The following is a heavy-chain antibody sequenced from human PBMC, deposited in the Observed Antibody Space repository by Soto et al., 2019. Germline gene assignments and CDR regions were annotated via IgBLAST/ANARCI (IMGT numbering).Heavy chain of an antibody. Sequence: QVQLVESGGGVVQPGRSLRLSCVASGFTFSSYGMHWVRQAPGKGLEWVAIISYDGSNTYYADSVKGRFTISRANSKNTLYLQMNSLTAEDTSVYSCAKEGGLSGSYYVSSSYYFDYWGQGTLVTVSS. CDR3: AKEGGLSGSYYVSSSYYFDY. CDR2: ISYDGSNT. D-gene: IGHD1-26*01. J-gene: IGHJ4*02. V-gene: IGHV3-30*18. CDR1: GFTFSSYG.